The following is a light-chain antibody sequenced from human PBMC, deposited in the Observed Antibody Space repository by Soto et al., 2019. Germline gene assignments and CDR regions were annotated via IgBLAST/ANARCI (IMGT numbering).Light chain of an antibody. J-gene: IGLJ2*01. Sequence: QLVLTQPPSVSGAPGQTVTISCTGSNSNVGGGYDVHWYQQLPGSAPKLLIYANNSRPSGVPDRFSGSKSGTSASLAITGLQAEDEADYYCQSYDPTLNVVFGGGTKVTVL. CDR2: ANN. V-gene: IGLV1-40*01. CDR1: NSNVGGGYD. CDR3: QSYDPTLNVV.